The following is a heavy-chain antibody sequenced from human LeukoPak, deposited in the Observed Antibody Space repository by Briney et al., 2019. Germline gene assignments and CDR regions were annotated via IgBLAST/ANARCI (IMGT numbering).Heavy chain of an antibody. CDR1: GFTVSSNH. D-gene: IGHD1-26*01. Sequence: PGGSLRLSCAASGFTVSSNHMIWVRQAPGKGLEWVGRSRNKVNSYTTEYAASVKGRFTVSRDDSKDSLYLEMNSLKTEDTAVYYCARVTVGVTGDAFDIWGQGTVVTVSS. J-gene: IGHJ3*02. CDR3: ARVTVGVTGDAFDI. V-gene: IGHV3-72*01. CDR2: SRNKVNSYTT.